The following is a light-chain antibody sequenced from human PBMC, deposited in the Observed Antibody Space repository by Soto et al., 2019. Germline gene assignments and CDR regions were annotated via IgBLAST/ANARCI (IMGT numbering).Light chain of an antibody. J-gene: IGKJ4*01. CDR3: QQYGSFIT. V-gene: IGKV3D-20*01. CDR1: QSITNIY. CDR2: DTS. Sequence: DIVLTQSPATLSLSPGERATLSCGASQSITNIYLAWYQQRPGLAPRLLIYDTSRRAPGIPDRFSGSGSGTDFTLTISRLEPEDFAVYYCQQYGSFITVGGGTNVEIK.